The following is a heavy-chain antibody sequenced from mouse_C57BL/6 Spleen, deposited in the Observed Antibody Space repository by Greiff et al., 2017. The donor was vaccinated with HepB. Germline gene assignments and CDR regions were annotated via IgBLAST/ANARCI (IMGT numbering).Heavy chain of an antibody. CDR1: GYSFTDYN. Sequence: VQLKESGPELVKPGASVKISCKASGYSFTDYNMNWVKQSNGKSLEWIGVINPNYGTTSYNQKFKGKATLTVDQSSSTAYMQLNSLTSEDSAVYYCARGYYYGSSYCFDYWGQGTTLTVSS. CDR2: INPNYGTT. D-gene: IGHD1-1*01. J-gene: IGHJ2*01. CDR3: ARGYYYGSSYCFDY. V-gene: IGHV1-39*01.